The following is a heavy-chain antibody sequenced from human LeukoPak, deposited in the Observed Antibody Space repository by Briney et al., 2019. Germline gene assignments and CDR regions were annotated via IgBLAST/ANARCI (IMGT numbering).Heavy chain of an antibody. CDR1: GGTISSDY. CDR3: ARDYYGDYVSYYNYYGMDV. Sequence: SETLSLTCAVSGGTISSDYWSWVRQPAGKGLEWIGRIYTSGSTNYNPSLKSRVTMSVDTSKNQFSLKLSSVTAADTAVYYCARDYYGDYVSYYNYYGMDVWGQGTTVTVSS. D-gene: IGHD4-17*01. J-gene: IGHJ6*02. V-gene: IGHV4-4*07. CDR2: IYTSGST.